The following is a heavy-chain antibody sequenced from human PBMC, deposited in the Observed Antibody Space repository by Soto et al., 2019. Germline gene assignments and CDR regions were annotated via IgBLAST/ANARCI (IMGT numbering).Heavy chain of an antibody. CDR2: IYYSGST. CDR3: AGGRRDYSNYTGDY. D-gene: IGHD4-4*01. J-gene: IGHJ4*02. V-gene: IGHV4-31*03. Sequence: QVQLQESGPGLVKPSQTLSLTCTVSGDSISSGGYYWSWIRQHPGKGLEWIGYIYYSGSTYYNPSLKSRVTLSVDTSKNHFSLKLSSVTAADTAVYYCAGGRRDYSNYTGDYWGQGTLVTVSS. CDR1: GDSISSGGYY.